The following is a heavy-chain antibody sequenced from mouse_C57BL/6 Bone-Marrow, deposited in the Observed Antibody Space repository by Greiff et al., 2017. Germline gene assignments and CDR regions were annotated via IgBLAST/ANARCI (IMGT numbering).Heavy chain of an antibody. Sequence: QVQLQLPGAELVMPGASVKLSCKASGYTFTSYWMHWVKQRPGQGLEWIGEIDPSDSYTNYNQKFKGKSTLTVDKSSSTAYMQLSSLTSEDSAVYYCARGGSYYDYDVSWFAYWGQGTLVTVSA. CDR2: IDPSDSYT. CDR3: ARGGSYYDYDVSWFAY. J-gene: IGHJ3*01. V-gene: IGHV1-69*01. CDR1: GYTFTSYW. D-gene: IGHD2-4*01.